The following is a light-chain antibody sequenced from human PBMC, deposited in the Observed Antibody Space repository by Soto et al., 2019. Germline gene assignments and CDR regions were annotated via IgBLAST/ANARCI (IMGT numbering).Light chain of an antibody. V-gene: IGKV3-20*01. CDR1: QSVSGKY. Sequence: EIVLTQSPGTLSLSPGESATLSCRASQSVSGKYLAWYQQKPGQTPRLLIYGASNRASGIPDRFSGSGSGTDFTLTISRLEPEDFAVYYCHQYGFSLRTFGQGSKVEI. CDR3: HQYGFSLRT. CDR2: GAS. J-gene: IGKJ1*01.